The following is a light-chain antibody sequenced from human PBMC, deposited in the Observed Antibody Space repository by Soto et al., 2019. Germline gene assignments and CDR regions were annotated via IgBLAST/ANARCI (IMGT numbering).Light chain of an antibody. CDR2: SNN. V-gene: IGLV1-44*01. J-gene: IGLJ1*01. CDR3: AAWDDSLNGFYV. CDR1: SSNIGSNT. Sequence: QSVLTRPPSASGTPGQRVTISCSGSSSNIGSNTVSWYQQLPGTAPKLLIYSNNRRPSGVPERFSGSNSGTSASLAISGLQSEDEADYYCAAWDDSLNGFYVFGTGTKVTVL.